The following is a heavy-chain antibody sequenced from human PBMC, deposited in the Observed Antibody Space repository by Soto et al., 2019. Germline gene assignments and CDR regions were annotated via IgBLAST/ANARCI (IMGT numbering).Heavy chain of an antibody. Sequence: SVKVSCKASGGTFSSYAISWVRQAPGQGLEWMGGIIPIFGTANYAQKFQGRVTITADESTSTAYMELSGLRSEDTAVYYCARDSGSRRPASPDYWGQGTLVTVSS. J-gene: IGHJ4*02. CDR3: ARDSGSRRPASPDY. CDR1: GGTFSSYA. D-gene: IGHD3-10*01. CDR2: IIPIFGTA. V-gene: IGHV1-69*13.